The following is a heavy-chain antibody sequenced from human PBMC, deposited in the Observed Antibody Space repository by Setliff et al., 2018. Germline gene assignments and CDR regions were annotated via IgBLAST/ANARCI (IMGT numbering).Heavy chain of an antibody. J-gene: IGHJ4*02. CDR3: AREAGTI. CDR2: IHYSGST. Sequence: SETLSLTCSVSGASITDSYWNWIRQPPGKGLEWVGYIHYSGSTSYNPSLKSRVTMSVDISKSQFSLKLSSVTAADTAVYYCAREAGTIWGQGTLVTVSS. D-gene: IGHD1-1*01. CDR1: GASITDSY. V-gene: IGHV4-59*12.